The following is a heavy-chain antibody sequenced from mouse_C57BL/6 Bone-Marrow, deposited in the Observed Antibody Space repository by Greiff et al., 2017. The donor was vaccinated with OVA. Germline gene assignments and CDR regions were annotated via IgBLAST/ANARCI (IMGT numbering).Heavy chain of an antibody. J-gene: IGHJ1*03. CDR2: IDPENGDT. V-gene: IGHV14-4*01. CDR1: GFNIKDDS. Sequence: DVKLVESGAELVRPGASVKLSCTASGFNIKDDSMHWVKQRPEQGLEWIGWIDPENGDTEYASKFQGKAPITADTSSTTAYLQLSSLTSEDTAVYYCTTADYGSSYWYFDVWGTGTTVTVAS. CDR3: TTADYGSSYWYFDV. D-gene: IGHD1-1*01.